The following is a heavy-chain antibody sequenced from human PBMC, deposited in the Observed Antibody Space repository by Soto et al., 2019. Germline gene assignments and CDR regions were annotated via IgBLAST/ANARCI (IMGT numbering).Heavy chain of an antibody. V-gene: IGHV3-33*01. J-gene: IGHJ4*02. CDR3: ARDLGY. CDR2: IWYDGSNK. Sequence: QVQLVESGGGVVQPGRSLRLSCAASGFTFSSYGMHWVRQAPGKGLEWVAVIWYDGSNKYYADSVKGRFTISRDNSKNTLYVQMTSLSAEDTAVYYCARDLGYWGQGTLVTVSS. CDR1: GFTFSSYG.